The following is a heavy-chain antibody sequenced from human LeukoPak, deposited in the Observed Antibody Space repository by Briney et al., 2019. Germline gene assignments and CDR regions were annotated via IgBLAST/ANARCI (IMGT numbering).Heavy chain of an antibody. CDR2: ISGSGGST. J-gene: IGHJ3*02. D-gene: IGHD6-13*01. CDR3: AKAWDSSSSYDAFDI. V-gene: IGHV3-23*01. CDR1: GVTLG. Sequence: GGSLRLSSAASGVTLGMSWVSNAAGRGLEWVSAISGSGGSTYYADSVKGRFTISRDNSKNTLYLQMNSLRGDDTAVYYFAKAWDSSSSYDAFDIWGQGTMVTVSS.